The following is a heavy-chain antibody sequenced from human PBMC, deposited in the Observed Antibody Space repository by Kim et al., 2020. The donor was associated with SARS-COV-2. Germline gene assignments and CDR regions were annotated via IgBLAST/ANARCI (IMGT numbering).Heavy chain of an antibody. CDR1: TASINNYY. Sequence: SETLSLTCTVYTASINNYYWVWIRQPAGKELEWIGRIYSSGSITPHPSLKSRVTMSIDTSKNQFSLNLSSVTAADTAVYYCARSTITVVFHSWGRGTLVTVSS. J-gene: IGHJ4*02. CDR2: IYSSGSI. V-gene: IGHV4-4*07. CDR3: ARSTITVVFHS. D-gene: IGHD3-10*01.